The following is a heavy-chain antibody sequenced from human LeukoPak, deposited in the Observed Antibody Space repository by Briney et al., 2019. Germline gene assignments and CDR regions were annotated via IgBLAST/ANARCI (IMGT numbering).Heavy chain of an antibody. D-gene: IGHD3-22*01. Sequence: SETLSLTCTVSGGSISSGSYYWSWIRQPPGRGLEWIGEINHSGSTKYNPSLKSRVTISVDTSKNQFSLKLSSVSAADTAVYYCARPEDYDSSGYSSYFQYWGQGTLATVSS. CDR2: INHSGST. V-gene: IGHV4-39*07. CDR3: ARPEDYDSSGYSSYFQY. CDR1: GGSISSGSYY. J-gene: IGHJ1*01.